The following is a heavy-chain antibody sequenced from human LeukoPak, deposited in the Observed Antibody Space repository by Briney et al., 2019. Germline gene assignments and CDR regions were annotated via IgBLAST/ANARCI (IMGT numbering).Heavy chain of an antibody. Sequence: ASVKVSCKASGYTFTAYYMHWVRHAPGQGLEWRVWINPNSGGTNYAQKFQGRVTMTRDTSISTAYMELSRLRSDDTAVYYCARDYYDSSGFGAFDIWGQGTMVTVSS. J-gene: IGHJ3*02. CDR1: GYTFTAYY. CDR2: INPNSGGT. D-gene: IGHD3-22*01. V-gene: IGHV1-2*02. CDR3: ARDYYDSSGFGAFDI.